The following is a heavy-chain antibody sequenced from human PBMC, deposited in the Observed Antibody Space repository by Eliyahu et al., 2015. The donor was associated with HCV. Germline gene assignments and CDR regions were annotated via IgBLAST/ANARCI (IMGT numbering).Heavy chain of an antibody. CDR1: GFSXNNXLG. Sequence: QVTLKESGPVLVRPAETLTLTCAVSGFSXNNXLGVSWIRQPPGKALEWLAHIFANDAKSSSTSLRSRLTISKDTSRSQVVLSLTNVDPVDTGTYYCARVSTELLLWNWWYYLDVWGKGTTVTVSS. V-gene: IGHV2-26*01. J-gene: IGHJ6*03. D-gene: IGHD2-15*01. CDR3: ARVSTELLLWNWWYYLDV. CDR2: IFANDAK.